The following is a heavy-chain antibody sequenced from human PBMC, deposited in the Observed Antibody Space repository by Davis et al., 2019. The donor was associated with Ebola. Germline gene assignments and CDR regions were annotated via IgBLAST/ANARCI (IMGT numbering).Heavy chain of an antibody. Sequence: HTGGSLRLSCAASGFAFSRYWMHWVRQAPGKGLVWVSRINGDESTTDYADSVKGRFTISRDNAKNMLYLQMNSLRVEDTAVYYCARDSAMVNPYYFDYWGQGTLVTVSS. V-gene: IGHV3-74*01. CDR3: ARDSAMVNPYYFDY. CDR2: INGDESTT. J-gene: IGHJ4*02. CDR1: GFAFSRYW. D-gene: IGHD5-18*01.